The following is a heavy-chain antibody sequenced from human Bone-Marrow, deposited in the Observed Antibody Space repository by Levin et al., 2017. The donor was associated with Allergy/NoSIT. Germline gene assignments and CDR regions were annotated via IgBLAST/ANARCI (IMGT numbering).Heavy chain of an antibody. J-gene: IGHJ5*02. CDR3: AVGGCISTSCYRPYPSVDWFDP. CDR2: IYPGDSDT. Sequence: KVSCKGSGYSFTSYWIGWVRQMPGKGLEWMGIIYPGDSDTRYSPSFQGQVTISADKSISTAYLQWSSLKASDTAMYYCAVGGCISTSCYRPYPSVDWFDPWGQGTLVTVSS. V-gene: IGHV5-51*01. CDR1: GYSFTSYW. D-gene: IGHD2-2*01.